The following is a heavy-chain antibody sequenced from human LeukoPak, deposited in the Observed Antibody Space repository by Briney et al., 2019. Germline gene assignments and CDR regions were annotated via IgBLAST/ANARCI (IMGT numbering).Heavy chain of an antibody. CDR2: INPNSGGT. CDR3: ARDRRGSGWYEVNWFDP. Sequence: GASVKVSCKASGYTFTGYYMHWVRQAPGQGLEWMGRINPNSGGTNYAQKFQGRVTMTRDTSISTAYMELSRLRSDDTAVYYCARDRRGSGWYEVNWFDPWGQGTLVTVSS. CDR1: GYTFTGYY. V-gene: IGHV1-2*06. J-gene: IGHJ5*02. D-gene: IGHD6-19*01.